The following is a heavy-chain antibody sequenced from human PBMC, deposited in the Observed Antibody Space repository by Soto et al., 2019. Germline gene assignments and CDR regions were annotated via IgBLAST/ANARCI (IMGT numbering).Heavy chain of an antibody. Sequence: SETLSLTCTVSGGSISSYYWSWIRQPPGKGLEWIGEINHSGSTNYNPSLKSRVTISVDTSKNQFSLKLSSVTAADTAVYYCARGRPLLDYYDSSGYSPRYWGQGTLVTVSS. CDR1: GGSISSYY. J-gene: IGHJ4*02. CDR3: ARGRPLLDYYDSSGYSPRY. D-gene: IGHD3-22*01. V-gene: IGHV4-34*01. CDR2: INHSGST.